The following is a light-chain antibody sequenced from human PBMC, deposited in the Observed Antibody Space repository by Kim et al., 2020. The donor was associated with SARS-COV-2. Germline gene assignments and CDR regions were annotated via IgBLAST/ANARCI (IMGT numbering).Light chain of an antibody. CDR2: GAS. CDR3: QQYNNWPLYS. Sequence: VSPGERATLSCRASQSVSSNLAWYQQKPGQALRLLIYGASTRATGIPARFSGSGSGTEFTLTISSLQSEDFAVYYCQQYNNWPLYSFGQGTKLEI. CDR1: QSVSSN. V-gene: IGKV3-15*01. J-gene: IGKJ2*03.